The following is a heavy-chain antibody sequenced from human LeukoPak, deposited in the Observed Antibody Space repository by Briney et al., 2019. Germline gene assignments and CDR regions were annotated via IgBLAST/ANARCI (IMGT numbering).Heavy chain of an antibody. CDR1: GFSFSGHW. J-gene: IGHJ4*02. CDR3: ARGLSSNWSGLDF. V-gene: IGHV3-74*01. D-gene: IGHD6-13*01. Sequence: SGGSLRLSCAASGFSFSGHWMHWARQLPGKGLVWVSRISPTGSTTSYADSVKGRFTVSRDNAKNTLYLQVNNLRAEDTAVYYCARGLSSNWSGLDFWGQGTLLTVSS. CDR2: ISPTGSTT.